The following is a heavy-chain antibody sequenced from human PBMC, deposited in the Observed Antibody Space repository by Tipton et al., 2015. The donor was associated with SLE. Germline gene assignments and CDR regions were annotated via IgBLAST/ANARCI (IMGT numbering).Heavy chain of an antibody. CDR3: AREHFYESSGYYLGFYYFDY. V-gene: IGHV1-18*01. CDR2: TSTFNGKT. D-gene: IGHD3-22*01. Sequence: QLVQSGAEVKKPGASVKVSCKASGYTFTTYGVSWVRQAPGQGLEWMGWTSTFNGKTNYSQNFQGRVTMTTYTSTSTAYMELRSLRPDDTAVYYCAREHFYESSGYYLGFYYFDYWGQGTLVTVSS. CDR1: GYTFTTYG. J-gene: IGHJ4*02.